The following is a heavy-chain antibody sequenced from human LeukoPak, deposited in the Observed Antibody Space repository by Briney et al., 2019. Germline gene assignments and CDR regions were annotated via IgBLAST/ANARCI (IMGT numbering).Heavy chain of an antibody. CDR3: AREGPITMVRGVISDYYYYGMDV. J-gene: IGHJ6*02. V-gene: IGHV3-30-3*01. Sequence: PGGSLRLSCAASGFTFSSYAMHWVRQAPGKGLEWVAVISYDGSNKYYADSVKGRFTISRDNSKNTLYLQMNSLRAEDTAVYYCAREGPITMVRGVISDYYYYGMDVWGQGTTVTVSS. D-gene: IGHD3-10*01. CDR1: GFTFSSYA. CDR2: ISYDGSNK.